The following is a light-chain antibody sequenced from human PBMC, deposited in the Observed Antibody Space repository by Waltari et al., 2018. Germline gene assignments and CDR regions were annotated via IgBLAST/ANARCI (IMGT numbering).Light chain of an antibody. V-gene: IGKV1-39*01. J-gene: IGKJ2*03. Sequence: IQMTQSPSSLSASVGDRVTITCRASGNIDRFLNWYQQKPGKAPKLLIYKASTLQGGVPLRFSGSGSGTDYSFTISSLQSEDVATYYCQHNHDTPYSFGQGTKVDIK. CDR1: GNIDRF. CDR2: KAS. CDR3: QHNHDTPYS.